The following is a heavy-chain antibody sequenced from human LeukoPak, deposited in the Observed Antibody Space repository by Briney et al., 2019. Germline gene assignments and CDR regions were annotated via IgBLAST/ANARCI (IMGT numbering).Heavy chain of an antibody. Sequence: GGSLRLSCAASGFTFSSYAMSWVRQAPGKGLEWVSAISGSGGSTYYADSVKGRFTTSRDNAKSSLYLQIDSLRAEDTAVYYCARAATTDTYGLYYWGQGALVTVSS. CDR1: GFTFSSYA. D-gene: IGHD5-18*01. CDR3: ARAATTDTYGLYY. V-gene: IGHV3-23*01. CDR2: ISGSGGST. J-gene: IGHJ4*02.